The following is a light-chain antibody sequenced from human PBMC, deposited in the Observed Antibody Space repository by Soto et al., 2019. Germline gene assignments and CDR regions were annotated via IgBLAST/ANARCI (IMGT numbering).Light chain of an antibody. Sequence: QSALTQPASVSGSPGQSITISCTGTSSDVGTYNYVSWHQLHPGKAPKLMVYEVSNRPSGVSNRFSGSKSGNTASLTISGLQAEDEADYYCSSYTSSSTYVFGTGTKLTVL. CDR1: SSDVGTYNY. CDR3: SSYTSSSTYV. V-gene: IGLV2-14*01. J-gene: IGLJ1*01. CDR2: EVS.